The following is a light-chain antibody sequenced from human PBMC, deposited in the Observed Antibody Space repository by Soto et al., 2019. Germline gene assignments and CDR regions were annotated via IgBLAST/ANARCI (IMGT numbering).Light chain of an antibody. J-gene: IGKJ1*01. CDR1: QGLNSN. CDR3: QQYNNYWT. V-gene: IGKV3-15*01. CDR2: GAS. Sequence: EVVMTQSPATLSVSPGERVTLSCRASQGLNSNLAWYQQKPGQVPRLLIYGASTRATGIPARFSGSGSGTEFTPTISSLPSEDFAVYYCQQYNNYWTFGQGTRVEI.